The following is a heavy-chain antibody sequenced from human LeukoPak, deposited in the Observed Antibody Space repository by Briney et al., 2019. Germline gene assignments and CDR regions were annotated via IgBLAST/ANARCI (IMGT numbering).Heavy chain of an antibody. V-gene: IGHV3-43*02. CDR2: IYKDGRKT. J-gene: IGHJ6*02. Sequence: GGSLRLSCAASGFTLGAFAMHWVRQAPGKGLEWVSLIYKDGRKTYYADSVKGRFTISRDNSKNSLYLQMTSLRTEDTALYYCATWAFYHSLDVWGQGATVTVSS. CDR3: ATWAFYHSLDV. D-gene: IGHD1-26*01. CDR1: GFTLGAFA.